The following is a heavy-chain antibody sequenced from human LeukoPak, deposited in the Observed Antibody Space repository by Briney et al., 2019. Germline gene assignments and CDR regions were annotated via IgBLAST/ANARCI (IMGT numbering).Heavy chain of an antibody. CDR2: ISSSINYI. D-gene: IGHD1-26*01. Sequence: GGSLRLSCAASGFTFSSYTMSWVREAPGKGLEWVSSISSSINYIYHADSVKGRFTISRDDAQNSVYLQMNSLKDEDTAVYYCVSQSYSGSDNYYFHYWGQGTLVAVSS. CDR1: GFTFSSYT. CDR3: VSQSYSGSDNYYFHY. J-gene: IGHJ4*02. V-gene: IGHV3-21*01.